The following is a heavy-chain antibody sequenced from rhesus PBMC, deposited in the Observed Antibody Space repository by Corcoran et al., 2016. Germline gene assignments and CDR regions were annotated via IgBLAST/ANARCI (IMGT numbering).Heavy chain of an antibody. V-gene: IGHV4S10*01. Sequence: QVQLQESGPGVVKPSETLSLTCAVSGGSISDRYRWSWIRQPPGKGLEWIGYIYGSSTSTNYNPALKSRVTISKDTSKNQFSLKLSSVTAADTAVYYCARDPLGYFDYWGQGVLVTVSS. J-gene: IGHJ4*01. CDR1: GGSISDRYR. CDR3: ARDPLGYFDY. D-gene: IGHD1-38*01. CDR2: IYGSSTST.